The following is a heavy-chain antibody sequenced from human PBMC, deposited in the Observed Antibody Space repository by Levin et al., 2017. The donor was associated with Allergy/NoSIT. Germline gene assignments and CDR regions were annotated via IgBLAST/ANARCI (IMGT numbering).Heavy chain of an antibody. V-gene: IGHV3-30-3*01. J-gene: IGHJ4*02. CDR2: ISYDGSNK. Sequence: PGGSLRLSCAASGFTFSSYAMHWVRQAPGKGLEWVAVISYDGSNKYYADSVKGRFTISRDNSKNTLYLQMNSLRAEDTAVYYCARAPNTVTTGFGNYWGQGTLVTVSS. D-gene: IGHD4-17*01. CDR3: ARAPNTVTTGFGNY. CDR1: GFTFSSYA.